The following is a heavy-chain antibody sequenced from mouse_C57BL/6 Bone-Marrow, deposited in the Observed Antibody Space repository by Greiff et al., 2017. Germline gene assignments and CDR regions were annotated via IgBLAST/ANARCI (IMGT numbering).Heavy chain of an antibody. D-gene: IGHD2-3*01. CDR1: GFNFKDDY. V-gene: IGHV14-4*01. Sequence: VQLQQSGAELVRPGASVKLSCTASGFNFKDDYMHWVKQRPEQGLEWIGWIDPENGDTEYAWKFQGKATLTADTSSNTAYLQLSSLTSEDTDVYYCSWGYSEGYYFDFGGRGTALTV. J-gene: IGHJ2*01. CDR2: IDPENGDT. CDR3: SWGYSEGYYFDF.